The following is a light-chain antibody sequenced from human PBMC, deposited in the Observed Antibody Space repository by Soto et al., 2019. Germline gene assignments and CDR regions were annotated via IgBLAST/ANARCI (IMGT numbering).Light chain of an antibody. CDR1: QRLSGSN. CDR2: GAS. CDR3: HYYGRSPLP. J-gene: IGKJ4*01. Sequence: IVLTQSPGTLSLSPGERANISCRASQRLSGSNVGWYQQRPGQAPSLLIYGASKRTTGVPDRFSGSGSGTDFTLTITRLEPEDFAVYYCHYYGRSPLPFGGGTKVE. V-gene: IGKV3-20*01.